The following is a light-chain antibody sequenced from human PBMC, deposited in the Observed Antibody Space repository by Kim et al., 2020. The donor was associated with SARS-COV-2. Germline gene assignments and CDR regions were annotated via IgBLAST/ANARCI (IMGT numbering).Light chain of an antibody. Sequence: ASLGDIVNITCRARQSISRYLSGYQQNTGKAPKVLIYAASSLQSGVPSKFSGSGSGTDITLTISSLQTEDFATYYCQKSYSTPRTFGQGTKVDI. J-gene: IGKJ1*01. CDR3: QKSYSTPRT. V-gene: IGKV1-39*01. CDR2: AAS. CDR1: QSISRY.